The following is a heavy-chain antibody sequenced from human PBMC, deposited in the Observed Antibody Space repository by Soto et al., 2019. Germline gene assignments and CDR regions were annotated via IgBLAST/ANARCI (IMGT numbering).Heavy chain of an antibody. V-gene: IGHV4-59*08. CDR3: ATLAAYYDFWSGYYSYYYYLDV. J-gene: IGHJ6*03. CDR2: IYYSGNT. Sequence: PSETLSLTCTVSGGSISSYYWSWIRQPPGKGLKRIRYIYYSGNTNNNPSLKSRVTISVDTSKNQFSLKLSSVTAADTAVYYCATLAAYYDFWSGYYSYYYYLDVWGKGTTVTVSS. D-gene: IGHD3-3*01. CDR1: GGSISSYY.